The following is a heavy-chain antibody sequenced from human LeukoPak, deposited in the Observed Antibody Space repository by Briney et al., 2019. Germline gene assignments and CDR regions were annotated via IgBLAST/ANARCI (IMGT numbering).Heavy chain of an antibody. J-gene: IGHJ4*02. CDR2: ISSSSSYI. V-gene: IGHV3-21*01. CDR1: GFTFSSYS. CDR3: ARDXLLRWTPTGAVDY. Sequence: GGSLRLSCAASGFTFSSYSMNWVRQAPGKGLEWVSSISSSSSYIYYADSVKGRFTISRDNAKNSLYLQMNSLRAEDTAVYYCARDXLLRWTPTGAVDYWGQGTLVTVSS. D-gene: IGHD4-23*01.